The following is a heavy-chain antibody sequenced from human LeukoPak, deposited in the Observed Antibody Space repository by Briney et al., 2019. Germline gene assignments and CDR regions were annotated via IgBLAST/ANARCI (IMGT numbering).Heavy chain of an antibody. V-gene: IGHV1-24*01. Sequence: ASVKVSCKVSGYTFTELSMHWVRQAPGKGLEWMGGFDPEDGETIYAQKFRGRVTMTEDTSTDTAYMELSSLRSEDTAVYYCATVHRMATEAYYFDYWGQGTLVTVSS. CDR3: ATVHRMATEAYYFDY. D-gene: IGHD5-24*01. CDR2: FDPEDGET. J-gene: IGHJ4*02. CDR1: GYTFTELS.